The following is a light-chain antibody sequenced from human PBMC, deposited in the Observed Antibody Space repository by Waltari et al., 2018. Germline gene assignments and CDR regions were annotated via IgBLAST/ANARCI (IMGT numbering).Light chain of an antibody. CDR3: QTCDTATHVI. CDR2: VNSGGSH. Sequence: QVVLTQSPSASASLGASVKLTCTLSSGHSDYAIAWHQQQPEKGPRYLMKVNSGGSHIKGDGIPGRVSGSSSGAERYLTISRLQSEDEADYYCQTCDTATHVIFAVGTKLTVL. CDR1: SGHSDYA. V-gene: IGLV4-69*01. J-gene: IGLJ2*01.